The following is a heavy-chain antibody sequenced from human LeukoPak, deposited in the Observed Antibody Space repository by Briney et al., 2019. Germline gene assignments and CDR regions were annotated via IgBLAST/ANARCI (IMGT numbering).Heavy chain of an antibody. V-gene: IGHV1-69*05. Sequence: PVKVSCKASGGTFSSYAISWVRQAPGQGLEWMGRIIPIFGTANYAQKFQGRVTITTDESTSTAYMELSSLRSEDTAVYYCARGDGDRNDLFDYWGQGTLVTVSS. CDR3: ARGDGDRNDLFDY. D-gene: IGHD7-27*01. CDR1: GGTFSSYA. J-gene: IGHJ4*02. CDR2: IIPIFGTA.